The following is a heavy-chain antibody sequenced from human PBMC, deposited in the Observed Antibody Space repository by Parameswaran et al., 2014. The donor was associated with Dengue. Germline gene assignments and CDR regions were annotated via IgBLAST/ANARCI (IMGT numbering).Heavy chain of an antibody. Sequence: WVRQAPGQGLEWMGWISGYNGDTKDAQKFQGRVTMTTDTSTSTAYLELRSLRSDDTAVYYCARDRLLLRDGYNSIDYWGQGTLVTVSS. D-gene: IGHD5-24*01. J-gene: IGHJ4*02. CDR2: ISGYNGDT. V-gene: IGHV1-18*01. CDR3: ARDRLLLRDGYNSIDY.